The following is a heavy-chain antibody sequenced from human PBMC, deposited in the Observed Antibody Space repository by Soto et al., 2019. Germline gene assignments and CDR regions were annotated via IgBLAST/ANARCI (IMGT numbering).Heavy chain of an antibody. CDR1: GFTFSSYW. Sequence: GGSLRLSCAASGFTFSSYWMSWVRQAPGKGLEWVANIKQDGSEKYYVDSVKGRFTISRDNAKNSLYLQMNSLRAEDTAVYYCARDMHNWNYAPNWFDPWGQGTLVTVSS. J-gene: IGHJ5*02. CDR3: ARDMHNWNYAPNWFDP. V-gene: IGHV3-7*05. D-gene: IGHD1-7*01. CDR2: IKQDGSEK.